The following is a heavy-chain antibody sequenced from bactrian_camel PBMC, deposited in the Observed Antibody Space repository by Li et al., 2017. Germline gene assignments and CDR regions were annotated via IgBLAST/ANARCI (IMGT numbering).Heavy chain of an antibody. CDR1: GFAFSNYW. V-gene: IGHV3S6*01. Sequence: HVQLVESGGGLVQPGGSLRLSCQASGFAFSNYWMYWVRQAPGKGLEWVSSIYSDGSNTYYADSVKGRFTISRDSAKNTVYLQMNNLQPEDTATYYCAAVAPTHLEFATMCPGVFGTWGRGTQVTVS. D-gene: IGHD7*01. CDR2: IYSDGSNT. CDR3: AAVAPTHLEFATMCPGVFGT. J-gene: IGHJ6*01.